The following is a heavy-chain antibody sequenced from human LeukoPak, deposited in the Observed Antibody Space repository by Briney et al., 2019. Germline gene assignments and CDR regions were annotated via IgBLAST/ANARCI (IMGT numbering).Heavy chain of an antibody. V-gene: IGHV4-4*07. Sequence: SETLSLTCSVSGGSISNYYWNWLRQPAGKGLEWIGRIYASGSTNYNPSLKSRVTISMDKSKNHFSLNLKSVTAADTAFYYCARDFYGDDGHHPFDYWGQGIRVTVSS. J-gene: IGHJ4*02. CDR3: ARDFYGDDGHHPFDY. CDR1: GGSISNYY. D-gene: IGHD2/OR15-2a*01. CDR2: IYASGST.